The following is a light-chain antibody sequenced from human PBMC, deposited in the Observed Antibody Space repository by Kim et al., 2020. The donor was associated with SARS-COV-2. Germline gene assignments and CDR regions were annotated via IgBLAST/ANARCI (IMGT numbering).Light chain of an antibody. Sequence: IQLTQSPSSLSASVGDSVTITCRTSQDIVSYLTWYQQKPGKAPKLLMYAASNLQSGVPSRFSGSGSGTDFTLTISSLQPDDYATYYCQERNTNPLTFGPGTKVDIK. V-gene: IGKV1-39*01. CDR2: AAS. CDR1: QDIVSY. J-gene: IGKJ3*01. CDR3: QERNTNPLT.